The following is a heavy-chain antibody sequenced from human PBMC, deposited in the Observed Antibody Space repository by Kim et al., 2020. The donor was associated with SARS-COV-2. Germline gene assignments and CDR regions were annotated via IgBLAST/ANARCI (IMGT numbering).Heavy chain of an antibody. CDR2: ISYDGSNK. J-gene: IGHJ5*02. CDR1: GFTFSSYA. CDR3: AREARTGGSGLGVVWFDP. V-gene: IGHV3-30*04. D-gene: IGHD3-10*01. Sequence: GGSLRLSCAASGFTFSSYAMHWVRQAPGKGLEWVAVISYDGSNKYYADSVKGRFTISRDNSKNTLYLQMNSLRAEDTAVYYCAREARTGGSGLGVVWFDPWGQGTLVTVSS.